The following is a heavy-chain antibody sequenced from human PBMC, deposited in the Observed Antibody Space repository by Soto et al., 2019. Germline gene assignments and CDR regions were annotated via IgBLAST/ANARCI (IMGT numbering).Heavy chain of an antibody. CDR3: ARLSRASFALDV. D-gene: IGHD3-16*01. J-gene: IGHJ6*02. V-gene: IGHV5-10-1*01. Sequence: GESLKISCKGSGYNFITDWISWVRQMPGKSLEWMGRIDPTDSYTKYSPSFEGHVTISADKSISTAYLQWSSLKASDSAVYYCARLSRASFALDVWGQGTTVTVSS. CDR2: IDPTDSYT. CDR1: GYNFITDW.